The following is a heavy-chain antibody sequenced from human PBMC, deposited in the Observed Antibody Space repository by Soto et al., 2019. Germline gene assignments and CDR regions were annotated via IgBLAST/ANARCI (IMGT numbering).Heavy chain of an antibody. CDR2: IYYSGST. Sequence: QVQLQESGPGLVKPSQTLSLTCTVSGGSINSGDYYWTWIRQPPAEGLEWIGYIYYSGSTYYNPSLKSRVIISVDTSKNQFSLKLNSATAADTAVYYCATDWEGTDYWGQGTLVTVSS. CDR3: ATDWEGTDY. D-gene: IGHD3-9*01. V-gene: IGHV4-30-4*01. CDR1: GGSINSGDYY. J-gene: IGHJ4*02.